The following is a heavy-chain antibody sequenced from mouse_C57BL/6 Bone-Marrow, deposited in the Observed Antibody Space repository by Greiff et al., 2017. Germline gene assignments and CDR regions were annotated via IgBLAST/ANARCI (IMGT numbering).Heavy chain of an antibody. CDR3: AREGYYYGSYYFDY. V-gene: IGHV1-64*01. CDR2: IHPNSGST. J-gene: IGHJ2*01. CDR1: GYTFTSYW. D-gene: IGHD1-1*01. Sequence: VQLQQPGAELVKPGASVKLSCKASGYTFTSYWMHWVKQRPGQGLEWIGMIHPNSGSTNYNEKFKGKATLTVDKSSSTAYMQLSSLTSEDSAVYYCAREGYYYGSYYFDYWGQGTTLTVSS.